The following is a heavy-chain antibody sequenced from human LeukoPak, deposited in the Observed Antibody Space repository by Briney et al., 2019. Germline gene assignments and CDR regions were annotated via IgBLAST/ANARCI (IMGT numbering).Heavy chain of an antibody. Sequence: GESLKISCKGSGYSFTSYWIGWVRQMPGKGLEWMGTIYPGDSDTRYSPSFQGQVTISADKSISTAYLQWSSLKASDTAMYYCARGAFNYDFWSGYPEGYYFDYWGQGTLVTVSS. CDR3: ARGAFNYDFWSGYPEGYYFDY. D-gene: IGHD3-3*01. CDR1: GYSFTSYW. CDR2: IYPGDSDT. J-gene: IGHJ4*02. V-gene: IGHV5-51*01.